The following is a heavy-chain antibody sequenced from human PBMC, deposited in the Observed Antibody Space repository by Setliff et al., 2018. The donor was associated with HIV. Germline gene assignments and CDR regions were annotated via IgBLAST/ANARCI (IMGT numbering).Heavy chain of an antibody. CDR1: VGSFSGYY. CDR2: ISHSGST. Sequence: PSETLSLTCAVYVGSFSGYYWSWIRQPPGKGLEWIGEISHSGSTYYNSSLQSRVTISVDTSKNQFSLKLSSVTAADTTVYYCARHSGLGGYYSPFDYWGPGTLVTVSS. J-gene: IGHJ4*02. D-gene: IGHD3-22*01. CDR3: ARHSGLGGYYSPFDY. V-gene: IGHV4-34*01.